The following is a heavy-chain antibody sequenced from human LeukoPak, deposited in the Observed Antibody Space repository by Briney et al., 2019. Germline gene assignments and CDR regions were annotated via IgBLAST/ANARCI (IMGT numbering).Heavy chain of an antibody. Sequence: PGGSLRLSCAASGFTFSSYAMSWVRQAPGKGLEWVSAISGSGGSTYYADSVKGRFTISRDNSKNTLYLQMNSLRAEDTAVYYCAKDRGGLLWMENWFDPWGQGTLVTVSS. CDR1: GFTFSSYA. J-gene: IGHJ5*02. V-gene: IGHV3-23*01. CDR2: ISGSGGST. CDR3: AKDRGGLLWMENWFDP. D-gene: IGHD2-15*01.